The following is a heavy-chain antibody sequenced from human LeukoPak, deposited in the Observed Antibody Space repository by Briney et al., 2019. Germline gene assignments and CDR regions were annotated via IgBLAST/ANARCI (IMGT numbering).Heavy chain of an antibody. J-gene: IGHJ5*02. CDR2: IYDSGST. Sequence: SETLSLTCTVSGGSISSSSYYWGWIRQPPGKGLEWIGAIYDSGSTYYNPSLKSRVTISVDRSKNQFSLKLSSVTAADTAVYYCARVSTYNWFDPWGQGTLVTVSS. CDR3: ARVSTYNWFDP. CDR1: GGSISSSSYY. V-gene: IGHV4-39*07.